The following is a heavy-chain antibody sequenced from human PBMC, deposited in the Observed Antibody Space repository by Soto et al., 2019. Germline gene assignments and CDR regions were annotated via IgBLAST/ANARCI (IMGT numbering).Heavy chain of an antibody. V-gene: IGHV1-46*01. CDR2: INPSGGST. D-gene: IGHD1-26*01. Sequence: QVQLVQSGAEVKKPGASVKVSCKASGYTFTSYDMHWVRQAPGQGLEWMGIINPSGGSTSYAQKFQGRGTMTRDTYTSTVYMELSSMRSEDTGVYYCARDLGELPGSWFDPWGQGTLVTVSS. J-gene: IGHJ5*02. CDR1: GYTFTSYD. CDR3: ARDLGELPGSWFDP.